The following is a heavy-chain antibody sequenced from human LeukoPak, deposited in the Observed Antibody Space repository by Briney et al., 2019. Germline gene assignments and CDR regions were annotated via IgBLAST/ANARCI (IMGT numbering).Heavy chain of an antibody. CDR2: ISSSSSYI. V-gene: IGHV3-21*01. CDR3: ARDTGDPTYYGYVWGAFDI. Sequence: GGSLRLSCAASGFTFSSHSMNWVRQAPGKGLEWVSSISSSSSYIYYADSVKGRFTISRDNAKNSLYLQMNSLRDEDTAVYYCARDTGDPTYYGYVWGAFDIWGQGTMVTVSP. CDR1: GFTFSSHS. J-gene: IGHJ3*02. D-gene: IGHD3-16*01.